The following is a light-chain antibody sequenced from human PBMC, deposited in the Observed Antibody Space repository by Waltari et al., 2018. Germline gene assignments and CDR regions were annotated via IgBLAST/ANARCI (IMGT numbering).Light chain of an antibody. J-gene: IGKJ1*01. Sequence: EIVLTQSPGTLAFSPGERATLSCRDSQSVGRSLAWYQQKPCQAPTLLIYDASSRATGISYKYIGSGSGTDFSLTISRVEPEDFAVYFCQMYVRLPVTFGQGTKVEVK. CDR3: QMYVRLPVT. CDR1: QSVGRS. V-gene: IGKV3-20*01. CDR2: DAS.